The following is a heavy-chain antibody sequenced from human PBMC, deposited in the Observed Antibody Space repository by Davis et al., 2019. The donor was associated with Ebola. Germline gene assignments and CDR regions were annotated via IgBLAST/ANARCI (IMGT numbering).Heavy chain of an antibody. CDR2: IDWDDDK. CDR3: ARSKPQVFSYYPDAFDI. D-gene: IGHD3-10*01. V-gene: IGHV2-70*04. CDR1: GFSLSTSGMR. Sequence: SGPTLVKPTQTLTLTCTFSGFSLSTSGMRVSWIRQPPGKALEWLARIDWDDDKFYSTSLKTRLTISKDTSKNQVVLTMTNMDPVDTATYYCARSKPQVFSYYPDAFDIWGQGTMVTVSS. J-gene: IGHJ3*02.